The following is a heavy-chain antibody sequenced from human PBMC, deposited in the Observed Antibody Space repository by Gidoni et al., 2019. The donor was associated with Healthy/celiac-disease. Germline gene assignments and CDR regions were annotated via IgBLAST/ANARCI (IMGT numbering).Heavy chain of an antibody. Sequence: EVQLVESGGGLIQPGGSLRLSCAASGFTVSSNYLSWVRQAPGKGLEWVSVIYSGGSTYYADSVKGRFTISRDNAKNTLYLQMNSLRAEDTAVYYCARASHINSGWVNYYYYMDVWGKGTTVTVSS. D-gene: IGHD6-19*01. V-gene: IGHV3-53*01. CDR1: GFTVSSNY. CDR3: ARASHINSGWVNYYYYMDV. CDR2: IYSGGST. J-gene: IGHJ6*03.